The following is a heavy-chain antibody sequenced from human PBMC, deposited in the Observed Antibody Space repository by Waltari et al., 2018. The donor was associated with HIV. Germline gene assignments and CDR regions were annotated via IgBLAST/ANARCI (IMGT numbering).Heavy chain of an antibody. CDR1: GYTFTSYY. J-gene: IGHJ4*02. Sequence: QVQLVQSGAEVKKPGASVKVSCKASGYTFTSYYMHWVRQAPGQGLEWMGIINPSGGSTSYAQKFQGRVTMTRDTSTSTVYMELSSLRSEDTAVYYCARGVRDGYKTPSFFDYWGQGTLVTVSS. CDR3: ARGVRDGYKTPSFFDY. D-gene: IGHD5-12*01. CDR2: INPSGGST. V-gene: IGHV1-46*01.